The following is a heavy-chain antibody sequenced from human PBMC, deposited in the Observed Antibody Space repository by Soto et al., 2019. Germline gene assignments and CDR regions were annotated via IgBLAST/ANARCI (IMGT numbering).Heavy chain of an antibody. CDR2: IFYSGTT. CDR1: GGSISSSSYY. D-gene: IGHD6-19*01. J-gene: IGHJ4*02. V-gene: IGHV4-39*01. Sequence: PSETLSLTCTVSGGSISSSSYYWGWIRQPPGKGLEWIGSIFYSGTTYYNPSLKSRVTISVDTSKNQFSLKLSSVTAADTAVYYCARSFEMGSGWYGSFDYWGKGTLVTVS. CDR3: ARSFEMGSGWYGSFDY.